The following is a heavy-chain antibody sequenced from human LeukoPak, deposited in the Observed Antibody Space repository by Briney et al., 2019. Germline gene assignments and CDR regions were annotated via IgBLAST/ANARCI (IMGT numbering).Heavy chain of an antibody. V-gene: IGHV1-69*06. D-gene: IGHD3-10*01. J-gene: IGHJ5*02. CDR1: GGTFISYA. CDR2: IIPIFGKA. Sequence: SVTVSCKASGGTFISYAISWVRQAPGQGLEWMGGIIPIFGKANYAQKFQGRVTITAHKSTSTAYMELSSLRSEDTAVYYCARDLEYYCSGSYDWFGPWGQGTLVTVSS. CDR3: ARDLEYYCSGSYDWFGP.